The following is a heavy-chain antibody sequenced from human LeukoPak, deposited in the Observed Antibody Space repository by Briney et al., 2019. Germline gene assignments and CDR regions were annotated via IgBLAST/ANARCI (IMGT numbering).Heavy chain of an antibody. CDR2: IYPGDSDT. D-gene: IGHD1-1*01. CDR3: ARLELERPAGYYFDY. J-gene: IGHJ4*02. V-gene: IGHV5-51*01. Sequence: GESLKISCKGSRYSFTSYWIGWVRQMPGKGLEWMGIIYPGDSDTRYSPSFQGQVTISADKAISTAYLQWSSLKASDTAMYYCARLELERPAGYYFDYWGQGTLVTVSS. CDR1: RYSFTSYW.